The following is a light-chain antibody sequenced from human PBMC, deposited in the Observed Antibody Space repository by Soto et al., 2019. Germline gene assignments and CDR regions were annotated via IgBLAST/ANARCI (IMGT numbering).Light chain of an antibody. J-gene: IGKJ1*01. CDR1: QSVTANY. Sequence: EIALTQSPGTLSLSPGERATLSCRASQSVTANYLAWYQQKPGQAPRLLIYGASIGATGIPDRFSGSGSGSDFTLTISRLEPEDVAVYYCLQYGVPLWTFGQGTKVEIK. V-gene: IGKV3-20*01. CDR2: GAS. CDR3: LQYGVPLWT.